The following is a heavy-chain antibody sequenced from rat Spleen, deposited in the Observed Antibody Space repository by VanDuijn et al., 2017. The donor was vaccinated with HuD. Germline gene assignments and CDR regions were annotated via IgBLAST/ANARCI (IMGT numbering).Heavy chain of an antibody. D-gene: IGHD1-1*01. J-gene: IGHJ2*01. CDR2: ISYGDISGHSGT. CDR3: ARDGQWFDY. CDR1: GFTFSDYG. Sequence: EVQLVESGGGLVQPGRSLKLSCAASGFTFSDYGVAWVRQAPTTGLEWVATISYGDISGHSGTYYRDSVKGRFTISRDNAKSTLYLQMDSLRSEDTATYYCARDGQWFDYWGQGVMVTVSS. V-gene: IGHV5-29*01.